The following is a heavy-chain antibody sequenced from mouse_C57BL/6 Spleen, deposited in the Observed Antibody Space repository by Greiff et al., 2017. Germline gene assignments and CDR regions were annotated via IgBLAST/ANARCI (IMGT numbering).Heavy chain of an antibody. CDR2: IYPGDGDT. J-gene: IGHJ3*01. CDR3: ARYDYDGLGY. Sequence: QVQLKESGPELVKPGASVKISCKASGYAFSSSWMNWVKQRPGKGLEWIGRIYPGDGDTNYNGKFKGKATLTADKSSSTAYMQLSSLTSEDSAVYFCARYDYDGLGYWGQGTLVTVSA. CDR1: GYAFSSSW. D-gene: IGHD2-4*01. V-gene: IGHV1-82*01.